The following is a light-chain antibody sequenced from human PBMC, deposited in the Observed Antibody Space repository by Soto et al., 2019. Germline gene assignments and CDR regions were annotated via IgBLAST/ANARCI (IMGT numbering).Light chain of an antibody. CDR3: SSYTSTNTLV. CDR1: RSDVGGYNF. CDR2: DVT. V-gene: IGLV2-14*01. Sequence: QSALTQPASVSGSPGQSITISCTGTRSDVGGYNFVSWYQQHPGKVPKLLIYDVTHRPSGVSNRFSASKSANTASLTISGLQAEDEADYYCSSYTSTNTLVFGGGTKVT. J-gene: IGLJ2*01.